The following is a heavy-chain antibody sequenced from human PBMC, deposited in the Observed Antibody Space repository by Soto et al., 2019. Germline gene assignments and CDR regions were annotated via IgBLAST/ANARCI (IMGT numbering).Heavy chain of an antibody. CDR3: ARAPRGVTFYYYYYGMDV. J-gene: IGHJ6*02. Sequence: SETLSLTCAVYGGSFSGYYWSWIRQPPGKGLEWIGEINHSGSTNYNPSLKSRVTISVDTSKNQFSLKLSSVTAADTAVYYCARAPRGVTFYYYYYGMDVWGQGTTVTVSS. D-gene: IGHD3-10*01. V-gene: IGHV4-34*01. CDR2: INHSGST. CDR1: GGSFSGYY.